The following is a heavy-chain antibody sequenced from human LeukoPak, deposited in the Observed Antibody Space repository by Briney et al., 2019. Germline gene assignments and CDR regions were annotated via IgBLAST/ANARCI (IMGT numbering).Heavy chain of an antibody. CDR2: INSGGTT. D-gene: IGHD3/OR15-3a*01. V-gene: IGHV3-53*01. CDR3: AKGWTSIKYDS. Sequence: GGSLRLSCAASGFTVSSKYMAWVRQAPGKGLEWVSFINSGGTTNYADSVKGRFTISRDNSKNTLYLQMNSLKAEDTAVYYCAKGWTSIKYDSWGQGTLVTVSS. CDR1: GFTVSSKY. J-gene: IGHJ4*02.